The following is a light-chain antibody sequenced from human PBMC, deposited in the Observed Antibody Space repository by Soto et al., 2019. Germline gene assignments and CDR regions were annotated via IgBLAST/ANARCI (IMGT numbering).Light chain of an antibody. Sequence: QSALTQPPSASGAPGQSVTISCTGTSSDVGAYNYVSWYQQHAGKAPKLVIYEVTKRPSGVPERFSGSKSANTGALTVSGLQAEDEADYYCSSFASSNTWVFGGGTKLTVL. CDR3: SSFASSNTWV. V-gene: IGLV2-8*01. CDR1: SSDVGAYNY. CDR2: EVT. J-gene: IGLJ3*02.